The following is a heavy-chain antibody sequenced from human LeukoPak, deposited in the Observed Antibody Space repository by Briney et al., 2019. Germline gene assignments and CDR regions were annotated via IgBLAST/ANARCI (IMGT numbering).Heavy chain of an antibody. Sequence: ASVKVSCKASGYTFTGYYMHWVRQAPGQGLEWMGRINPNSGGTNYAQKFQGRVTMTRDTSISTAYMELSRLRSDDTAVYYCARRGYCSSTSCYNEDNFDYWGQGTLVTVSS. V-gene: IGHV1-2*06. CDR1: GYTFTGYY. CDR3: ARRGYCSSTSCYNEDNFDY. CDR2: INPNSGGT. J-gene: IGHJ4*02. D-gene: IGHD2-2*01.